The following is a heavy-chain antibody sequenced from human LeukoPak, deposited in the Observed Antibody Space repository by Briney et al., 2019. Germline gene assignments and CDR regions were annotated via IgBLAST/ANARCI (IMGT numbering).Heavy chain of an antibody. CDR3: ARETSQKGAHYMDV. D-gene: IGHD3-16*01. CDR2: INHSGST. J-gene: IGHJ6*03. V-gene: IGHV4-34*01. CDR1: GGSFSGYY. Sequence: SETLSLTCAVYGGSFSGYYWSWIRQPPGKGLEWIGEINHSGSTKYNPSLKSRVTISVDTSKSQFSLKLSSVTAADTAVYYCARETSQKGAHYMDVWGKGTTVTISS.